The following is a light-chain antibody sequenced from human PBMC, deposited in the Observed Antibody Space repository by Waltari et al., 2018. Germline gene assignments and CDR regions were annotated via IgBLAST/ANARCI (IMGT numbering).Light chain of an antibody. J-gene: IGLJ3*02. Sequence: QSALTQPPSVSGSPGPSITISCPATSSDGGGANYLSWYQQHPGKAPKLVIFDVTKRPSGVSNRFSGSKSGNTASLTISGLQAEDEADYYCCSYTGSSTRVFGGGTKLTVL. CDR1: SSDGGGANY. CDR2: DVT. V-gene: IGLV2-14*01. CDR3: CSYTGSSTRV.